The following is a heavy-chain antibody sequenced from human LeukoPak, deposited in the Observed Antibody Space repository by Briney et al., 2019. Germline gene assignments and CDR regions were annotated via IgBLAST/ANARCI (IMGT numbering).Heavy chain of an antibody. CDR2: IYYSGST. CDR3: ARDRRVGATTYYFDY. J-gene: IGHJ4*02. CDR1: GGSISSGGYY. V-gene: IGHV4-31*03. Sequence: NPSETLSLTCTVSGGSISSGGYYWSWIRQHPGKGLEWIGYIYYSGSTYYNPSLKSRVTISVDTSKNQFSLKLSSVTAADTAVYYCARDRRVGATTYYFDYWGQGTLVTVSS. D-gene: IGHD1-26*01.